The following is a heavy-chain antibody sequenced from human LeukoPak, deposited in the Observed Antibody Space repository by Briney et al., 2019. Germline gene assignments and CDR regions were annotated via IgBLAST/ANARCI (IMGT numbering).Heavy chain of an antibody. V-gene: IGHV1-2*02. CDR1: GYTFTGYY. J-gene: IGHJ6*03. CDR2: INPNSGGT. CDR3: ARGQRRPKNQYCSSTSCYGDYYYYYMDV. D-gene: IGHD2-2*01. Sequence: GASVKVSCKASGYTFTGYYMHWVRQAPGQGLEWMGWINPNSGGTNYAQKFQGRVTMTRDTSISTAYMELSRLRSDDTAVYYCARGQRRPKNQYCSSTSCYGDYYYYYMDVWGKGTTVTVSS.